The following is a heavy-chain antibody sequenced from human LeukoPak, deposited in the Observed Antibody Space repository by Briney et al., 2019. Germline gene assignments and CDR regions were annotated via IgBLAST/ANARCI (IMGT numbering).Heavy chain of an antibody. J-gene: IGHJ3*02. V-gene: IGHV4-34*01. D-gene: IGHD3-22*01. CDR2: INHSGST. Sequence: SETLSLTCAVYGGSFSGYYWSWIRQPPGKGLEWIGEINHSGSTNYNPSFKSRVTISVDTSKNQFSLKLSSVTAADTAVYYCARSSMIVVGGGAFDIWGQGTMVTVSS. CDR3: ARSSMIVVGGGAFDI. CDR1: GGSFSGYY.